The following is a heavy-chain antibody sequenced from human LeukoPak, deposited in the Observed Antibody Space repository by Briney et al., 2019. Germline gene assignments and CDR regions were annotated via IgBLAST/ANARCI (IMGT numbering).Heavy chain of an antibody. Sequence: SETLSLTCAVSGYSISSGYYWGWSRQPPGKGLEVGGSIYHSGSTYYNPSLKSQVTISVATSKNQFSLKLSSVTAADTAVYYCSRSGRPLRYWGQGTLVTVSS. D-gene: IGHD1-26*01. J-gene: IGHJ4*02. CDR1: GYSISSGYY. V-gene: IGHV4-38-2*01. CDR3: SRSGRPLRY. CDR2: IYHSGST.